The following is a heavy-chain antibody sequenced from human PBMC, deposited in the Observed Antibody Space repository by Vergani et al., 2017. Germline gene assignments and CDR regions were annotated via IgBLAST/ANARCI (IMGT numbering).Heavy chain of an antibody. CDR3: ASYDILTGRLDY. CDR2: IYYSGST. J-gene: IGHJ4*02. V-gene: IGHV4-39*01. CDR1: GGSISSSSYY. D-gene: IGHD3-9*01. Sequence: QLQLQESGPGLVKPSETLSLTCTVSGGSISSSSYYWGWIRQPPGKGLEWIGSIYYSGSTYYNPSLKSRVTISVDTSKNQFSLKLSSVTAADTAVYYCASYDILTGRLDYWGQGTLVTVSS.